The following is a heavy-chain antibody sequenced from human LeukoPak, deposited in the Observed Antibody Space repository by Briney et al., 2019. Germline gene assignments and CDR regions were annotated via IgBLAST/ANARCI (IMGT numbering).Heavy chain of an antibody. V-gene: IGHV4-30-4*01. Sequence: PSQTLSLTCTVSGGSISSGDYYWSWIRQPPGKGLEWIGYIYYSGSTYYNPSLKSRVTISTDTSRNQFSLRLSSVTAADTALYICARRAAPHSLDHWGQGTLVTVSS. CDR2: IYYSGST. CDR3: ARRAAPHSLDH. CDR1: GGSISSGDYY. D-gene: IGHD6-6*01. J-gene: IGHJ4*02.